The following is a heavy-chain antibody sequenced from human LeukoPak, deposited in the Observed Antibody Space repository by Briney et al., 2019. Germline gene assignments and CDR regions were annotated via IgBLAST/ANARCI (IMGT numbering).Heavy chain of an antibody. D-gene: IGHD3-22*01. CDR2: ISYDVGKK. Sequence: GGPLRLSCAASGFTFSSYGMHWVRQAPGKGLEWVAVISYDVGKKYYADSVKGRFTISRDNSKNTLYLQMNSLRAEDTAVYYCAKDDYYDTSGHRDWGQGTLVTVSS. J-gene: IGHJ4*02. CDR1: GFTFSSYG. V-gene: IGHV3-30*18. CDR3: AKDDYYDTSGHRD.